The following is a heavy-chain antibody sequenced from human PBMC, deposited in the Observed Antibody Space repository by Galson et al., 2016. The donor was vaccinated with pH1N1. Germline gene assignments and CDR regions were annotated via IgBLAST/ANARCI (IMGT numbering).Heavy chain of an antibody. CDR3: ATGPSPDY. CDR1: ASSFTSYW. Sequence: QSGAEVKEPGESLTISCKGSASSFTSYWISWVRQMPGKGLEWMGRINPRDSYTDYSPSFQGHDTISTDESISTAYLKWSTLKASDTAIYYCATGPSPDYWGQGTLVIVSS. J-gene: IGHJ4*02. V-gene: IGHV5-10-1*01. CDR2: INPRDSYT.